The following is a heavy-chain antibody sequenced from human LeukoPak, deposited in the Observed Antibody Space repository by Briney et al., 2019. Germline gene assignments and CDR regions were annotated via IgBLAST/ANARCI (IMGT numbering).Heavy chain of an antibody. J-gene: IGHJ6*03. CDR3: ARDEYSGLYYYMDV. CDR1: GFDLSRNG. V-gene: IGHV3-48*04. CDR2: IGSTTNSI. D-gene: IGHD5-12*01. Sequence: GGSLRLSCAASGFDLSRNGMHWVRQAPGKGLEWVSYIGSTTNSIYYADSVKGRFTISRDNAKKSLHLQMNSLRAEDTAVYYCARDEYSGLYYYMDVWGKGTTVTVSS.